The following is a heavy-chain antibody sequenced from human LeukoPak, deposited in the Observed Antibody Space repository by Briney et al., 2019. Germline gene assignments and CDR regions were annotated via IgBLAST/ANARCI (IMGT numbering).Heavy chain of an antibody. V-gene: IGHV3-33*01. Sequence: PGRSLRLSCAASGFTFSSYGMHWVRQAPGKGLEWVAVIWYDGSNKYYADSVKGRFTISRDNSKNTLYLQMNSLRAEDTAVYYCAREGIAARPRYYYYGMDVWGQGTTVTVS. D-gene: IGHD6-6*01. CDR2: IWYDGSNK. CDR1: GFTFSSYG. J-gene: IGHJ6*02. CDR3: AREGIAARPRYYYYGMDV.